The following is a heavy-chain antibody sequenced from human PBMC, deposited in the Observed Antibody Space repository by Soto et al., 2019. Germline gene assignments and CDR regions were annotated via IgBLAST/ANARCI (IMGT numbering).Heavy chain of an antibody. Sequence: GESLKISCNGSGYSFTIYCIGLVLQMPGKGLEWMGIIYPGDSDTRYSPSFQGQVTISADKSISTAYLQWSSLKASGTAMYYCARGLTGHDAFDIWGQGTMVTVSS. V-gene: IGHV5-51*01. CDR1: GYSFTIYC. D-gene: IGHD3-9*01. J-gene: IGHJ3*02. CDR3: ARGLTGHDAFDI. CDR2: IYPGDSDT.